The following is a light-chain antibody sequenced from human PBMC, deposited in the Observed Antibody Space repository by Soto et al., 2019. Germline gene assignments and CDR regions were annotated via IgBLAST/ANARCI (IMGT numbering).Light chain of an antibody. J-gene: IGLJ2*01. CDR2: SND. CDR3: AAWDDSLNGPV. Sequence: QSAVTQPPSASGTPGQRVTISCSGSSSNIGRNTVNWYQQLPGTAPKLLIYSNDRRPSGVPDRFSGSKSGTSASLAISGLQSEDEADYYCAAWDDSLNGPVFGGGTKLTVL. V-gene: IGLV1-44*01. CDR1: SSNIGRNT.